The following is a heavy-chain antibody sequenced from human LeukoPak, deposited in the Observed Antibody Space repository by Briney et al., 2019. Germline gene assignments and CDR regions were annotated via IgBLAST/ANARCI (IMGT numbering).Heavy chain of an antibody. J-gene: IGHJ3*02. Sequence: SVKVSCKASGGTFSSYAISWVRQAPGQGGEGMGRIIAILGIANYAQKFQGRVTITAHQSTSTAYMELSSLRSEDTAVYYCARDRVEMATKDAFDIWGQGTMVTVSS. CDR2: IIAILGIA. V-gene: IGHV1-69*04. D-gene: IGHD5-24*01. CDR1: GGTFSSYA. CDR3: ARDRVEMATKDAFDI.